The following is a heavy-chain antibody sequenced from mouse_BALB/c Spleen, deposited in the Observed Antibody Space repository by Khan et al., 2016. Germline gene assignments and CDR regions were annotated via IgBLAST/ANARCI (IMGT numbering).Heavy chain of an antibody. J-gene: IGHJ2*01. CDR3: ARSRWDYFDY. V-gene: IGHV1-4*02. CDR1: GYIFTTYL. CDR2: INPSSGYT. D-gene: IGHD1-1*02. Sequence: QVRLQQSAAELARPGASVKMSCKASGYIFTTYLMYWVKQRPGQGLEWIGHINPSSGYTEYNQKFKDKTTLTADKSSSTAYMQLSSLTSEDSACYYCARSRWDYFDYWGQGPTLTVSS.